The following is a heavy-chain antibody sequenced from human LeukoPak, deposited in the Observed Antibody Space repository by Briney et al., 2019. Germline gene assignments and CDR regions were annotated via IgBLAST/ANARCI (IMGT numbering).Heavy chain of an antibody. CDR1: GFTFSRYG. D-gene: IGHD1-26*01. J-gene: IGHJ4*02. V-gene: IGHV3-33*01. CDR3: ARGSGSQSLGSDS. CDR2: IWNDGSDK. Sequence: GGSLRLSCAASGFTFSRYGMHWVRQAPGKGLEWVAVIWNDGSDKYYADSVMGRFTISRDNSKNTLYLQMNSLRAEDTAMYFCARGSGSQSLGSDSWGQGTLVTVSS.